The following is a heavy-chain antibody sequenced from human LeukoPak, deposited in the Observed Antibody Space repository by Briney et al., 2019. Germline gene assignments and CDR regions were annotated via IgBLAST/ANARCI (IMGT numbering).Heavy chain of an antibody. CDR2: IYYSGST. J-gene: IGHJ5*01. CDR1: SASISTYY. V-gene: IGHV4-59*01. D-gene: IGHD3-10*01. Sequence: PSETLSLTCTVSSASISTYYWSWIRQPPGKGLEWIGYIYYSGSTNYKPSVKSRVTISVDTSKNQFSLKLSSVTAADTAVYYRARGGYYGSGNDFRFDPWGQGTLVTVSS. CDR3: ARGGYYGSGNDFRFDP.